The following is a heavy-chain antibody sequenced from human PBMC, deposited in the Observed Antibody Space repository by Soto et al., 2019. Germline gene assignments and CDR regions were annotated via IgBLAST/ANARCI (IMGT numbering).Heavy chain of an antibody. V-gene: IGHV3-21*01. CDR3: ARGEEKLTGNWLNWFDT. Sequence: EVFLVESGGGLVKPGGSLRLACAASGFTFSNYGMNWVRQAPGKGLEWVSSIGLSSSSGFYADSVKGRFSISRDNAKNTLYLQMNSLRVEDTAVYYCARGEEKLTGNWLNWFDTWGQGTLVTVSS. J-gene: IGHJ5*02. CDR2: IGLSSSSG. D-gene: IGHD3-9*01. CDR1: GFTFSNYG.